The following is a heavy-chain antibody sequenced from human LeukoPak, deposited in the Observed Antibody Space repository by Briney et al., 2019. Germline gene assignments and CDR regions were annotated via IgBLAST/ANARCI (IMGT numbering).Heavy chain of an antibody. CDR3: ASVSAISSWFYHGMDV. J-gene: IGHJ6*02. CDR2: ISSSSSYI. Sequence: PGGSLRLSCAASGFTFRYYSMNWVRQAPGKGLEWVSFISSSSSYIYYADSVKGRFTISRDNAKNSLYLQMNSLRAEDTAVYYCASVSAISSWFYHGMDVWGQGTTVTVSS. CDR1: GFTFRYYS. V-gene: IGHV3-21*01. D-gene: IGHD6-13*01.